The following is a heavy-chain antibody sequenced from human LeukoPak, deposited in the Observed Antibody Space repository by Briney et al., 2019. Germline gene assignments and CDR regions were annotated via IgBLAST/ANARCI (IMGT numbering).Heavy chain of an antibody. Sequence: PSETLSLTCTVSGGSISSYYWSWIRQPAGKGLEWVGRIYTSGSTNYNPSLKSRVPMSVDTSKNQFSLKLSSVTAADTAVYYCARGLVPAATLVDFWSGWDAFDIWGQGTMVTVSS. D-gene: IGHD3-3*01. CDR2: IYTSGST. CDR3: ARGLVPAATLVDFWSGWDAFDI. V-gene: IGHV4-4*07. J-gene: IGHJ3*02. CDR1: GGSISSYY.